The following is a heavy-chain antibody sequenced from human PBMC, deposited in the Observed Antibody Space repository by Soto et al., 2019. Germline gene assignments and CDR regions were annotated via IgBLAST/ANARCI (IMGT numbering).Heavy chain of an antibody. J-gene: IGHJ5*02. Sequence: QVPLVQSGAEVKKPGASVKVSCKASGYTFTSYGISWVRQAPGQGLEWMGWISAYNGNTNYAQKLQGRVTMTTDTSTSTAYMELRSLRSDDTAVYYCARLALGTDFHKSYNWFDPWGQGTLVTVSS. CDR1: GYTFTSYG. CDR3: ARLALGTDFHKSYNWFDP. V-gene: IGHV1-18*01. CDR2: ISAYNGNT. D-gene: IGHD3-16*01.